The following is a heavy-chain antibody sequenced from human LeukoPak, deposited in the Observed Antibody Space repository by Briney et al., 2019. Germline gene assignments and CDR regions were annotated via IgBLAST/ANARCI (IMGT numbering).Heavy chain of an antibody. V-gene: IGHV3-23*01. CDR1: GFTFSNYA. Sequence: GGSLRLSCATSGFTFSNYAVSWVRQAPGKGLEWVSSISGSGGTTYYADSVKGRFTISRDNTKNTLYLQMNSMRAEDTAVYYCAKDPYRASSGLVDYWGQGTLVTVSS. CDR3: AKDPYRASSGLVDY. D-gene: IGHD5-12*01. CDR2: ISGSGGTT. J-gene: IGHJ4*02.